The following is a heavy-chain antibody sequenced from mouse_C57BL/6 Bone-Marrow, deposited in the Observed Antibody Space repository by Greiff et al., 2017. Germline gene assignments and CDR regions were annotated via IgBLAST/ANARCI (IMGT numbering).Heavy chain of an antibody. J-gene: IGHJ2*01. CDR1: GFPFSDYG. V-gene: IGHV5-15*01. Sequence: EVQLVESGGGLVQPGGSLKLSCAASGFPFSDYGMAWVRQAPRKGPEWVAFLSNLAYSIYYADTVTGRFTISRENAKNTLYLEMSSLRSEDTAMYYCARAPGYFDYWGQGTTLTVSS. CDR3: ARAPGYFDY. CDR2: LSNLAYSI.